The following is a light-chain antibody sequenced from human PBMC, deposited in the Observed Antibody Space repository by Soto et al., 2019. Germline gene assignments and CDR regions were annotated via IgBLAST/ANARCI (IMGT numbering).Light chain of an antibody. CDR3: SSYTSSSTLYV. J-gene: IGLJ1*01. V-gene: IGLV2-14*01. CDR2: EVS. Sequence: LTQPASVSGSPGQSITISCTGTSSDVGGYNYVSWYQQHPGKAPKLMIYEVSNRPSGVSNRFSGSKSGNTASLTISGLQAEDEADYYCSSYTSSSTLYVFGTGTKVT. CDR1: SSDVGGYNY.